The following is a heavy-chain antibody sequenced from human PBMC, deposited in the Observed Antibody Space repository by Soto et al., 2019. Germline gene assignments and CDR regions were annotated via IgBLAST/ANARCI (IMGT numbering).Heavy chain of an antibody. J-gene: IGHJ4*02. CDR2: INHSGST. CDR1: GGSFSGYY. D-gene: IGHD3-22*01. Sequence: SETLSLTCAVYGGSFSGYYWSWIRQPPGKGLEWIGEINHSGSTNYNPSLKSRVTISVDTSKNQFSLKLSSVTAADTAVYYCARGRGYCDSSGSHNFDYWGQGTLVTVSS. V-gene: IGHV4-34*01. CDR3: ARGRGYCDSSGSHNFDY.